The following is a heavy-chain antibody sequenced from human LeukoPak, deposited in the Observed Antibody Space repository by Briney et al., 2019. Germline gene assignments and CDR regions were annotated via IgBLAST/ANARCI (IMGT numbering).Heavy chain of an antibody. J-gene: IGHJ2*01. CDR3: ARAAYSSTWYSRYFDL. D-gene: IGHD6-13*01. CDR2: IYSGGST. CDR1: EFSVGSNY. Sequence: GGSLRLSCAASEFSVGSNYMTWVRQAPGKGLEWVSLIYSGGSTYYADSVKGRFTISRDNSKNTLYLQMNSLRAGDTAVYYCARAAYSSTWYSRYFDLWGRGTLVTVSS. V-gene: IGHV3-66*01.